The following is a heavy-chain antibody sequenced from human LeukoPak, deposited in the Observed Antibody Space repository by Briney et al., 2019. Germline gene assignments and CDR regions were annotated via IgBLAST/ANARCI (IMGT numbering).Heavy chain of an antibody. J-gene: IGHJ3*02. CDR2: INPNSGGT. V-gene: IGHV1-2*02. CDR1: GYTFTGYY. Sequence: ASVKVSCKASGYTFTGYYMHWVRQAPGQGLEWMGWINPNSGGTNYAQKFQGRVTMTRDTSISTAYMELSRLRSDDTAVYYCARNIVVVPAARGAFDTWGQGTMVTVSS. CDR3: ARNIVVVPAARGAFDT. D-gene: IGHD2-2*01.